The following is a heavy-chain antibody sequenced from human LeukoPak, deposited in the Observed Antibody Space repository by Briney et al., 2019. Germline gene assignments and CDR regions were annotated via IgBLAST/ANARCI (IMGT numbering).Heavy chain of an antibody. D-gene: IGHD1-26*01. CDR1: GFTFNTYG. CDR2: ISFDGSYE. J-gene: IGHJ4*02. V-gene: IGHV3-30*03. CDR3: ARGYSGSHFDY. Sequence: PGRSLRLSCAASGFTFNTYGMHWVRQAPGKGLEWVAVISFDGSYEYYADSVKGRFTISRDTSKNTLYLQMNSLRAEDTAVYYCARGYSGSHFDYWGQGTLVTVSS.